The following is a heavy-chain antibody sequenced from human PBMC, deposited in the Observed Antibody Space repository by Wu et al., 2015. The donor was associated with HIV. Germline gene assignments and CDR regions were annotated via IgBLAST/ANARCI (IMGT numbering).Heavy chain of an antibody. Sequence: QVQLIQFGAEVHKPGSSVKITCKASGDGFTSYAVSWVRQAPRQGLEWMGGINPLFGTTKHTQKFQDRVTFTTDESKTTAYMELSSLRSDDSAVYYCAINTDAVATSLYSLGVWGQGTTVTVSS. D-gene: IGHD5-12*01. J-gene: IGHJ6*02. V-gene: IGHV1-69*05. CDR3: AINTDAVATSLYSLGV. CDR1: GDGFTSYA. CDR2: INPLFGTT.